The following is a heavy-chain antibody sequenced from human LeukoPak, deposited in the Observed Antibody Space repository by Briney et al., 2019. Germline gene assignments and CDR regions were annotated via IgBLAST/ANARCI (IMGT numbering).Heavy chain of an antibody. D-gene: IGHD3-16*01. CDR3: ARENLGSTGYFDY. V-gene: IGHV1-2*02. Sequence: ASVKVSCKASAYTFTGYYIHWVRQAPGQGLEWMGWIKPNSGGTYYAQKFQGRVTMTRDTSISTAYMELSKLRSDDTAVYYCARENLGSTGYFDYWGQGTLVTVSS. J-gene: IGHJ4*02. CDR1: AYTFTGYY. CDR2: IKPNSGGT.